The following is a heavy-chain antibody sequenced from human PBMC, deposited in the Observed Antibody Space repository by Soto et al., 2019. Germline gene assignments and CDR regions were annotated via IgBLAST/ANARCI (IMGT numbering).Heavy chain of an antibody. V-gene: IGHV3-30*03. J-gene: IGHJ3*02. CDR2: ISYDGSNK. CDR1: GFTFSSYG. D-gene: IGHD5-12*01. CDR3: ATGDGYNYTAFDS. Sequence: GGSLRLSCAASGFTFSSYGMHWVRQAPGKGLEWVAVISYDGSNKYYADSVKGRFTISRDNSKNTLYLQMNSLRAADTAVYYWATGDGYNYTAFDSWGQGTMVTVAS.